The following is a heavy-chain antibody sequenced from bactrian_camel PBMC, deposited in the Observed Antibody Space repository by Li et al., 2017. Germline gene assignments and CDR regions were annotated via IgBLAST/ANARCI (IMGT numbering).Heavy chain of an antibody. J-gene: IGHJ4*01. CDR3: AAGDHAGKWCELDDFVH. CDR1: GFPFIRED. D-gene: IGHD7*01. CDR2: ISADGRKT. Sequence: HVQLVESGGGVVQTGGSLRLACAASGFPFIREDMTWLRQGAGKGLEWVASISADGRKTYYAESVKGRFTTSRHNLLNMMYLQMDNLKPEDSGVYVCAAGDHAGKWCELDDFVHWGQGTQVTVS. V-gene: IGHV3-2*01.